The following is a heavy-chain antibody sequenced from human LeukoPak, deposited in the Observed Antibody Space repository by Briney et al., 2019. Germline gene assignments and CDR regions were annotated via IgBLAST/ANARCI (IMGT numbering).Heavy chain of an antibody. Sequence: GGSLRLSCVVSGFTFSNYWMGWVRQAPGKGLEWVAKIKEDGSQKQYVDSVKGRFTISRDNGKNSLYLQMCSLRAEDTAVYYCARDRGGGSYDYWGQGTVVTVSS. CDR3: ARDRGGGSYDY. J-gene: IGHJ4*02. V-gene: IGHV3-7*01. CDR1: GFTFSNYW. CDR2: IKEDGSQK. D-gene: IGHD1-26*01.